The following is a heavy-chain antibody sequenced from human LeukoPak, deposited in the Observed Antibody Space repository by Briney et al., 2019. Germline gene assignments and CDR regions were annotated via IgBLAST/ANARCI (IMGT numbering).Heavy chain of an antibody. CDR2: VKQDGSEK. CDR1: GFTFSSYW. V-gene: IGHV3-7*01. J-gene: IGHJ5*02. D-gene: IGHD2-15*01. Sequence: GGSLRLSCAASGFTFSSYWMSWVRQAPGKGLEWVANVKQDGSEKHYVDSVKGRFTISRDNTENSLHLQMNSLRAEDTAVYYCARDKYCSNSYCPASWFDPWGQGTLATVSS. CDR3: ARDKYCSNSYCPASWFDP.